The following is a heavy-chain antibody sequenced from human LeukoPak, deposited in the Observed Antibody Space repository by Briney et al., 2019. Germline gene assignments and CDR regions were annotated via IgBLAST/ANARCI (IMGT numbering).Heavy chain of an antibody. CDR1: GGSLTSTYYF. J-gene: IGHJ5*02. CDR3: ARTRTYGSGSHTSNWFDP. Sequence: PSETLSLTCTVSGGSLTSTYYFWGWIRQPPGKGLEWIGSISHTGSTYYNPSLKSRVTLSVDTSKNQFSLKLSSVTAADTAVYYCARTRTYGSGSHTSNWFDPWGQGTLVTVSS. D-gene: IGHD3-10*01. V-gene: IGHV4-39*07. CDR2: ISHTGST.